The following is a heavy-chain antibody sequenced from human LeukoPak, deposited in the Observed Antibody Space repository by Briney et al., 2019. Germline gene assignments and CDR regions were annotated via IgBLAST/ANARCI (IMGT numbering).Heavy chain of an antibody. CDR3: ARERGWGGLLRDALDI. J-gene: IGHJ3*02. D-gene: IGHD2-21*02. Sequence: ASVKVSWTGSGYTFTNYAMHWVRQAPGQSLEWMGWINAGNGDTKYSQKFQGRVTITRDTSATTTYMKLSSLRSTDTAVYYCARERGWGGLLRDALDIWGQGTMVAVSS. V-gene: IGHV1-3*01. CDR2: INAGNGDT. CDR1: GYTFTNYA.